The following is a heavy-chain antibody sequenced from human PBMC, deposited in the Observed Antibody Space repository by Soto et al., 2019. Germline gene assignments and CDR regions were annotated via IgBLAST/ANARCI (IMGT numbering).Heavy chain of an antibody. D-gene: IGHD2-8*01. Sequence: EEQLVESGGGLVQPGGSLRLSCAASGFTFSSYWMHWVRQAPGKGLVWVSRINPGGSITAYADSVRGRFTISRDNAKNPLYLQRNSLRGDDTAVYYCARVPTGKYGVWNYWGQGTLVTVSS. CDR2: INPGGSIT. V-gene: IGHV3-74*01. CDR1: GFTFSSYW. CDR3: ARVPTGKYGVWNY. J-gene: IGHJ4*02.